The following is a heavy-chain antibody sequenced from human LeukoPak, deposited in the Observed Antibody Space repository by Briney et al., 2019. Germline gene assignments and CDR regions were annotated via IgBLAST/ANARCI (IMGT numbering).Heavy chain of an antibody. Sequence: GGSLRLSCAASGFTFSSYAMSWVRQAPGKGLEWVSAIPDDGGGTYYADSVKGRFTISRDNSKNTLYLQMNSLRAEDTAVYYCAPRIQLWLPPIDYWGQGTLVTVSS. D-gene: IGHD5-18*01. CDR1: GFTFSSYA. CDR2: IPDDGGGT. V-gene: IGHV3-23*01. J-gene: IGHJ4*02. CDR3: APRIQLWLPPIDY.